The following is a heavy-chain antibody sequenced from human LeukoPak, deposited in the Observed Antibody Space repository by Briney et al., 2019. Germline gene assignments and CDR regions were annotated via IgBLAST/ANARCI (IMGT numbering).Heavy chain of an antibody. D-gene: IGHD2-2*02. CDR1: GFTFSGYG. V-gene: IGHV3-30*02. J-gene: IGHJ4*02. Sequence: GGSLRLSCAASGFTFSGYGMHWVRQAPGKGLEWVAFIRYDGSNEHYAGSVRGRFTISRDNSKNTLYLQMNSLRAEDTAVYYCAMGSTTSCYIYSPFDYWGQGTLVTVSS. CDR3: AMGSTTSCYIYSPFDY. CDR2: IRYDGSNE.